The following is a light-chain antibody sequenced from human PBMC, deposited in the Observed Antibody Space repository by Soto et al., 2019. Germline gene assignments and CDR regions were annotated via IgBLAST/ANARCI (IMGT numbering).Light chain of an antibody. CDR3: QQRKNWQVT. CDR1: QSVSSY. J-gene: IGKJ5*01. V-gene: IGKV3-11*01. Sequence: EIVLTQSPATLSLSPGERATLSCRASQSVSSYLAWYQQKPGQAPRLLIYGASTRATGIPARFSGGGSGTDFTLIISSLEPEDFAVYYCQQRKNWQVTFGQGTRLGIK. CDR2: GAS.